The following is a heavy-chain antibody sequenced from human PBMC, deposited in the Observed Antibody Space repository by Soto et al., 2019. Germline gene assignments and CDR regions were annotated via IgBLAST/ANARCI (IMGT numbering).Heavy chain of an antibody. V-gene: IGHV5-51*01. D-gene: IGHD3-10*01. CDR3: ARHTGERFGELYGPEYYYYYDMDV. CDR2: IYPGDSDT. J-gene: IGHJ6*02. CDR1: GYSFTSYW. Sequence: GESLKISCKGSGYSFTSYWIGWVRQMPGKGLEWMGIIYPGDSDTRYSPSFQGQVTISADKSISTAYLQWSSLKASDTAMYDCARHTGERFGELYGPEYYYYYDMDVWRQGTTVTVSS.